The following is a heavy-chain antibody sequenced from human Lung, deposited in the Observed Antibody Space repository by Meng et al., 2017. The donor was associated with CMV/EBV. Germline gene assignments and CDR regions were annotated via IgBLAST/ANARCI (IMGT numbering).Heavy chain of an antibody. D-gene: IGHD2-2*01. Sequence: EXXSLTXAVYGGSLSGHSWSWIRQPPGQGLEWIGDIYQRGSPNYNSSLKSRVTISLDTSRNQFSLNLKSLTAADGAVYFCARGLGYCNSATCYSYFYYAMDVWXQGTTVTVSS. J-gene: IGHJ6*02. CDR2: IYQRGSP. V-gene: IGHV4-34*01. CDR1: GGSLSGHS. CDR3: ARGLGYCNSATCYSYFYYAMDV.